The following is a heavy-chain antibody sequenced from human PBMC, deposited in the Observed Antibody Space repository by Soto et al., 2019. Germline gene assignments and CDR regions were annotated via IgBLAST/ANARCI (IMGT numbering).Heavy chain of an antibody. CDR3: ARSGCGYSYGNGDYYYGMDV. J-gene: IGHJ6*02. CDR2: IIPIFGTA. Sequence: SVKVSCKASGGTFSSYAISWVRQAPGQGLGWMGGIIPIFGTANYAQKFQGRVTITADESTSTAYMELSSLRSEDTAVYYCARSGCGYSYGNGDYYYGMDVWGQGTTVTVSS. V-gene: IGHV1-69*13. D-gene: IGHD5-18*01. CDR1: GGTFSSYA.